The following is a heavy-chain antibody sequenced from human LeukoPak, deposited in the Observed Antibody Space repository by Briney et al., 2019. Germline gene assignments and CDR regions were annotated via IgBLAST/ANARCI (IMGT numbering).Heavy chain of an antibody. CDR2: ISAYNGNT. J-gene: IGHJ4*02. Sequence: ASVKVSCKASGYTFTSYAMNWVRQAPGQGLEWMGWISAYNGNTNYAQKLQGRVTMTTDTSTSTAYMELRSLRSDDTAVYYCARAHGDYPAETFDYWGQGTLVTVSS. CDR1: GYTFTSYA. CDR3: ARAHGDYPAETFDY. V-gene: IGHV1-18*01. D-gene: IGHD4-17*01.